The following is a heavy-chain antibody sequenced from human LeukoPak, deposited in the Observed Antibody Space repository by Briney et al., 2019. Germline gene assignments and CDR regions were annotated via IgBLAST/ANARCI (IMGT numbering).Heavy chain of an antibody. D-gene: IGHD5-18*01. CDR3: ARRSLDTAMVSDAFDI. J-gene: IGHJ3*02. Sequence: GASVKVSCKASGYTFTSYAMHWVRQAPGQRLEWMGWINAGNGNTKCSQKFQGRVTITRDTSASTAYMELSSLRSEDTAVYYCARRSLDTAMVSDAFDIWGQGTMVTVSS. CDR2: INAGNGNT. CDR1: GYTFTSYA. V-gene: IGHV1-3*01.